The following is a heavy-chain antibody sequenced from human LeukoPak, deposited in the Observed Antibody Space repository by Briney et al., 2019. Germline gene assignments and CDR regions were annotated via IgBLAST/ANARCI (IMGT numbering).Heavy chain of an antibody. CDR3: ARDRGSSWYVDY. CDR1: GYTCSDYF. V-gene: IGHV1-2*02. J-gene: IGHJ4*02. Sequence: ASVKVSCKASGYTCSDYFMHWVRQAPGQGLEWMGWINPHSDATKYAQKFQGRVTMTWDTSVSTAYMEVGSLRSDDTAVYYCARDRGSSWYVDYWGQGTLVTVSS. D-gene: IGHD6-13*01. CDR2: INPHSDAT.